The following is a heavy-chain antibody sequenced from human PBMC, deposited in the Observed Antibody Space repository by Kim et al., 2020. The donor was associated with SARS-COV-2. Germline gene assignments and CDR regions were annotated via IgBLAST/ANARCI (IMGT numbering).Heavy chain of an antibody. J-gene: IGHJ6*02. Sequence: VKGRFTISRDNAKNSLYLQMNSLRAEDTAVYYCARSFVVVVAAAPLGMDVWGQGTTVTVSS. CDR3: ARSFVVVVAAAPLGMDV. V-gene: IGHV3-7*04. D-gene: IGHD2-15*01.